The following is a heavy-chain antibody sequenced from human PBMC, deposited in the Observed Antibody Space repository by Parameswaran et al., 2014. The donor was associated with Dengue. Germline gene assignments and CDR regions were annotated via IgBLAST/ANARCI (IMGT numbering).Heavy chain of an antibody. D-gene: IGHD6-19*01. CDR2: ISGSGGST. Sequence: VRQAPGKGLEWVSAISGSGGSTYYADSVKGRFTISRDNSKNTLYLQMNSLRAEDTAVYYCAKDPPRQWLVPRLNWFDPWGQGTLVTVSS. J-gene: IGHJ5*02. V-gene: IGHV3-23*01. CDR3: AKDPPRQWLVPRLNWFDP.